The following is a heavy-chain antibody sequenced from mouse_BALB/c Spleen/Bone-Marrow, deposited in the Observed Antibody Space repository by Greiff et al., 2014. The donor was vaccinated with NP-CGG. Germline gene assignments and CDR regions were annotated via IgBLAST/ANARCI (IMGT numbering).Heavy chain of an antibody. Sequence: QVQLQQSGPGLVAPSQSLSITCTVSGFSLTSYGVHWVRQPPGKGLEWLGVIWADGSTNYNSALMSRLSISKDNSKSQVFLKMNSLQTGDTAMYYCSRITTATGAMDYWGQGTSVTVSS. J-gene: IGHJ4*01. CDR1: GFSLTSYG. CDR3: SRITTATGAMDY. D-gene: IGHD1-2*01. V-gene: IGHV2-9*02. CDR2: IWADGST.